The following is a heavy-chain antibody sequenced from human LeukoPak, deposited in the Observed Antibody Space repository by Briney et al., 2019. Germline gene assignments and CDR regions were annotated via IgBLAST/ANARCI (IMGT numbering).Heavy chain of an antibody. CDR1: GFTFSSYA. CDR3: AKLAVRGFGELLYLDY. V-gene: IGHV3-23*01. Sequence: PGGSLRLSCAASGFTFSSYAMSWVRQAPGKGLEWVSAISGSGGSTYYADSVKGRFTISRDNSKNTLYLQMNSLRAEDTAVYYCAKLAVRGFGELLYLDYWGQGTLVTVSS. CDR2: ISGSGGST. J-gene: IGHJ4*02. D-gene: IGHD3-10*01.